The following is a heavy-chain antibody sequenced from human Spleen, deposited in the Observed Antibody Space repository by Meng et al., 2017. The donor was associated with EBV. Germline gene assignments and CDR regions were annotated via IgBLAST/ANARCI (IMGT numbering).Heavy chain of an antibody. CDR1: RFTFSRYG. V-gene: IGHV3-30-3*01. CDR3: VREKSGWHYFDY. Sequence: VEMVESGGGVVQPGRSLRLSCAASRFTFSRYGMHWVRQAPGKGLEWVALISYGGSIKKYADSVKGRFTISRDSSINTLYLQMNSLRPEDTAVYFCVREKSGWHYFDYWGQGTLVTVSS. J-gene: IGHJ4*02. D-gene: IGHD6-19*01. CDR2: ISYGGSIK.